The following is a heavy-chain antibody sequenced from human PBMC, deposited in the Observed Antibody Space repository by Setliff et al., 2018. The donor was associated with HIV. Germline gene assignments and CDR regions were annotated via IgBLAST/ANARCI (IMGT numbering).Heavy chain of an antibody. D-gene: IGHD3-3*01. Sequence: SETLSLTCTVSGGSISSYYWSWIRQPAGKGLEWIGHIYIGSTNYNPSLKSRVTISADTSKNQFSLKLSSVTAADTAVYYCARGRSDFNYWSGYYGWLDPWGQGILVTVSS. CDR3: ARGRSDFNYWSGYYGWLDP. CDR2: IYIGST. CDR1: GGSISSYY. J-gene: IGHJ5*02. V-gene: IGHV4-4*08.